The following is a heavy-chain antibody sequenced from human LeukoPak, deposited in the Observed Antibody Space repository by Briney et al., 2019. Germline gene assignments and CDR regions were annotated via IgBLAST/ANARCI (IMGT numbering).Heavy chain of an antibody. CDR3: ARGAYCSGGSCYPANWFDP. V-gene: IGHV1-46*01. Sequence: EASVKVSCKASGYTFTSYYMHWVRQAPGQGLEWMGIINPSGGSTSYAQKFQGRVTMTRDTSTSTVYMELSRLRSDDTAVYYCARGAYCSGGSCYPANWFDPWGQGTLVTVSS. CDR1: GYTFTSYY. CDR2: INPSGGST. J-gene: IGHJ5*02. D-gene: IGHD2-15*01.